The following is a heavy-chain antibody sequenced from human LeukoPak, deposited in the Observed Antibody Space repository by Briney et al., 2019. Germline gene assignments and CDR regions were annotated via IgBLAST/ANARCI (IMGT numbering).Heavy chain of an antibody. Sequence: SETLSLTCTVSGGSISSYYWSWIRQPPGKGLEWIGYIYYSGSTNYNPSLKSRVTISVDTSKNQFSLKLSSVTAADTAVYYCARHGFRGDGYNWAANWFDPWGQGTLVNVSS. V-gene: IGHV4-59*08. CDR1: GGSISSYY. D-gene: IGHD5-24*01. J-gene: IGHJ5*02. CDR3: ARHGFRGDGYNWAANWFDP. CDR2: IYYSGST.